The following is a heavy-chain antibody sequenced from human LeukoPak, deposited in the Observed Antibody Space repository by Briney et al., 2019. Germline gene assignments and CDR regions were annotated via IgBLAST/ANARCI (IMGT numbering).Heavy chain of an antibody. V-gene: IGHV3-53*01. CDR1: GFTVSSNY. J-gene: IGHJ3*02. D-gene: IGHD3-22*01. CDR2: IYSGGST. CDR3: ARDSSGYFGAFDI. Sequence: GGSLRLSCAASGFTVSSNYMSWVRQAPGKGLEWVSAIYSGGSTYYADSVKGRFTISRDNSKNTLYLQMNSLRAEDTAVYYCARDSSGYFGAFDIWGQGTMVTVSS.